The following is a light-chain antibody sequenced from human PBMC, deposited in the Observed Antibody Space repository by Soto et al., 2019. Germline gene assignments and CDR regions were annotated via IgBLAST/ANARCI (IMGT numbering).Light chain of an antibody. V-gene: IGKV1-13*02. Sequence: AIQLTQSPSSLSASVGDRVTITCRASQGINSFLAWYQQKPGKAPRLLIYDASTLETGVPSRFSGGGSGTEFTLTISSLQPDDNATYYCQHCDTYWAFGQGTKVEVE. CDR1: QGINSF. J-gene: IGKJ1*01. CDR3: QHCDTYWA. CDR2: DAS.